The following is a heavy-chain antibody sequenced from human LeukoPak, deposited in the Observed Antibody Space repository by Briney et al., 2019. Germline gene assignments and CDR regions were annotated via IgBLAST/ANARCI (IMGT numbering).Heavy chain of an antibody. D-gene: IGHD3-10*01. V-gene: IGHV4-39*01. CDR2: IYYSGST. Sequence: KTSETLSLTXTVSGGSISSSSYYWGWIRQPPGKGLEWIGSIYYSGSTYYNPSLKSRVTISVDTSKNQFSLKLSSVTAADTAVYYCARGKNRRSMVRGALNWFDPWGQGTLVTVSS. CDR3: ARGKNRRSMVRGALNWFDP. CDR1: GGSISSSSYY. J-gene: IGHJ5*02.